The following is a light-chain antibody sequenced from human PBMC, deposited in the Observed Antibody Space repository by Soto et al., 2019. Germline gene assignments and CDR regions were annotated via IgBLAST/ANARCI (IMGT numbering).Light chain of an antibody. CDR3: QSYDISLSGSV. V-gene: IGLV1-40*01. CDR1: SSNIGAGYD. Sequence: QSVLTQPPSVSGAPGQRVTISCTWSSSNIGAGYDVHWYQQLPGTAPKLLIYGNSNRPSGVPDRFSGSKSGTSASLAITGLQAEDEADYYCQSYDISLSGSVFGGGTKLTAL. J-gene: IGLJ2*01. CDR2: GNS.